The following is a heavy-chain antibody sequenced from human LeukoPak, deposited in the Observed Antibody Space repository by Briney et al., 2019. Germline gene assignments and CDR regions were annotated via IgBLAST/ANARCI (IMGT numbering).Heavy chain of an antibody. Sequence: ASVKVSCKASGYTFTGYYMHWVRQAPGQGLEWMGWINPNIGGTNYAQKFQGRVTMTRDTSISTAYMELSRLRSDDTAVYYCARVWAYYYYGSGSIVDDAFDIWGQGTMVTVSS. J-gene: IGHJ3*02. D-gene: IGHD3-10*01. V-gene: IGHV1-2*02. CDR3: ARVWAYYYYGSGSIVDDAFDI. CDR2: INPNIGGT. CDR1: GYTFTGYY.